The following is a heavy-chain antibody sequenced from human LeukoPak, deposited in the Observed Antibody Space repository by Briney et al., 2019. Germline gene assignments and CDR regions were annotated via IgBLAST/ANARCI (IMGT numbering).Heavy chain of an antibody. CDR1: GGTFSSYA. J-gene: IGHJ4*02. Sequence: ASVKVSCKASGGTFSSYAISWVRQAPGQGLEWMGGIIPIFGTANYAQKFQGRVTITTDESTSTAYMELSSLRSEDTAVYYCARGYGDYEELDYWGQGTLVTVSS. CDR3: ARGYGDYEELDY. D-gene: IGHD4-17*01. V-gene: IGHV1-69*05. CDR2: IIPIFGTA.